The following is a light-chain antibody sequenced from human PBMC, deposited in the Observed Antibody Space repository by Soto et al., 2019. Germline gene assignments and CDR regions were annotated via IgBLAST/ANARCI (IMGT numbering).Light chain of an antibody. CDR1: QSISSY. Sequence: PMTKSPSSLPASVGDRVTITYRASQSISSYLHWYQQKPGNAPKLLLYAASSLQSWGPSRVSGSGSGTDFTLTISCLQPEQFVTDDCLHSYSTHTWTSGQGTKVEIK. CDR2: AAS. J-gene: IGKJ1*01. V-gene: IGKV1-39*01. CDR3: LHSYSTHTWT.